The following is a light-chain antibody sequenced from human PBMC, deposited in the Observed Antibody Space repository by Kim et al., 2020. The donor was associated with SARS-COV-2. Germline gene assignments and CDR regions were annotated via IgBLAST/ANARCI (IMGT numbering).Light chain of an antibody. J-gene: IGKJ4*01. CDR1: QSIGSN. V-gene: IGKV3-15*01. CDR3: QQYNNWPLT. Sequence: EVVMTQSPATLSVSPGERATLSCRASQSIGSNLAWFQQKPGQAPRLLIYAVSTRATGIPARFSGSGSGTEFTLAISSLQSEDFAVYYCQQYNNWPLTFGVGTKVDIK. CDR2: AVS.